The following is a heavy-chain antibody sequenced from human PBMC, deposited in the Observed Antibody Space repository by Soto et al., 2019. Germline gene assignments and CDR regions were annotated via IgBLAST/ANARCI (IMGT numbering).Heavy chain of an antibody. Sequence: EVQLLESGGGLVQPGGSLRLSCAASGFTFSSYAMSWVRQAPGKGLEWVSAISGSGGSTYYADFVKGRFTISRDNSKNTLYLQMNSLRAEDTAVYYCAKEKRDGYSSGWAVDYWGQGTLVTVSS. CDR1: GFTFSSYA. D-gene: IGHD6-19*01. J-gene: IGHJ4*02. V-gene: IGHV3-23*01. CDR3: AKEKRDGYSSGWAVDY. CDR2: ISGSGGST.